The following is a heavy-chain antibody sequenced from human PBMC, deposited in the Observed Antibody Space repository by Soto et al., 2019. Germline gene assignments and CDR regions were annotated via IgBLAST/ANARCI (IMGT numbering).Heavy chain of an antibody. J-gene: IGHJ6*03. V-gene: IGHV1-8*01. CDR2: MNPNSGNT. CDR3: ARAPPFVSSSIFSYYYYYYMDV. CDR1: VYTLTELS. Sequence: ASVKVSCKVAVYTLTELSMHWVRQATGQGLEWMGWMNPNSGNTGYAQKFQGRVTMTRNTSISTAYMELSSLRSEDTAVYYCARAPPFVSSSIFSYYYYYYMDVWGKGTTVTVSS. D-gene: IGHD2-2*01.